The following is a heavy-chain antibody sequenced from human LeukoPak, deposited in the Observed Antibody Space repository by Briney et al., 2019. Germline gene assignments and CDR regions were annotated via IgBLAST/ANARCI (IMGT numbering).Heavy chain of an antibody. CDR2: INPNSGGT. Sequence: ASVKVSCKASGYTFPDYYMHWVRQAPGQGLEWMGWINPNSGGTNYAQKFQGRVAMTRDTSISTAYMELSRLRSDDTAVYYCARGVLLWFGELSPIDYWGQGSLVTVSS. V-gene: IGHV1-2*02. CDR1: GYTFPDYY. D-gene: IGHD3-10*01. J-gene: IGHJ4*02. CDR3: ARGVLLWFGELSPIDY.